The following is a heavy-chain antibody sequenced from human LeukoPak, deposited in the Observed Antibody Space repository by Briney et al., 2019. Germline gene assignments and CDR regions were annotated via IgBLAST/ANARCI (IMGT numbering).Heavy chain of an antibody. V-gene: IGHV1-2*02. D-gene: IGHD3-22*01. CDR1: GYTFTGYY. CDR3: ARASSITMIVAVTDAFDI. Sequence: ASVKVSCKASGYTFTGYYMHWVRQAPGQGLEWMGWINPNSGGTNYAQKFQGRVTMTRDTSISTAYMELSRLRSDDTAVYYCARASSITMIVAVTDAFDIWGQGTMVTVSS. CDR2: INPNSGGT. J-gene: IGHJ3*02.